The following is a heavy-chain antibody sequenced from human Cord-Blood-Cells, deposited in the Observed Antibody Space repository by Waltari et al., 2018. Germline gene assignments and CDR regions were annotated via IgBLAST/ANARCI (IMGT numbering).Heavy chain of an antibody. J-gene: IGHJ4*02. CDR2: ISGRGGST. V-gene: IGHV3-23*01. CDR3: AKDPSYYGDYFDY. Sequence: EVQLLESGGGLVQPGGSLRLSCAASGFTFSSYAMGWVRQAPGKGLEWVSGISGRGGSTYYADSGKGRFTIARDSSKNTLYLQMNSLRAEDTAVYYCAKDPSYYGDYFDYWGQGTLVTVSS. D-gene: IGHD4-17*01. CDR1: GFTFSSYA.